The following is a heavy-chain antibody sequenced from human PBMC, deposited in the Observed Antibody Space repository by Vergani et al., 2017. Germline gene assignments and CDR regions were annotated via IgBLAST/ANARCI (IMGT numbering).Heavy chain of an antibody. V-gene: IGHV3-53*02. CDR1: GFTVSSNY. CDR2: IYSGGST. Sequence: EVQLVETGGGLIQPGGSLRLSCAASGFTVSSNYMSWVRQAPGKGLEWVSVIYSGGSTYYADSVKGRFTISRDNSKNTLYLQMNSLRAEDTAVYYCANLPPLRIAAAGTAENYFDYWGQGTLVTVSS. D-gene: IGHD6-13*01. CDR3: ANLPPLRIAAAGTAENYFDY. J-gene: IGHJ4*02.